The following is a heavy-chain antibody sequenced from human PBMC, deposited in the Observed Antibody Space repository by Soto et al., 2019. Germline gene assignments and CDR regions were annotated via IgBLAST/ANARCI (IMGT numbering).Heavy chain of an antibody. D-gene: IGHD2-2*01. J-gene: IGHJ4*02. Sequence: GGSLRLSCAASGFTFSSYGMHWVRQAPGKGLEWVAVISYDGSNKYYADSVKGRFTISRDNSKNTLYLQMNSLRAEDTAVYYCASGLLGYCSSTSCYAGRESDYWGQGTLVTVSS. CDR1: GFTFSSYG. CDR2: ISYDGSNK. V-gene: IGHV3-30*03. CDR3: ASGLLGYCSSTSCYAGRESDY.